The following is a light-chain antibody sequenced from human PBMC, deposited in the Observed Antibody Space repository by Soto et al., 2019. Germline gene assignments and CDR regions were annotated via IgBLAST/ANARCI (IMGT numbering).Light chain of an antibody. CDR1: QSVSSY. J-gene: IGKJ2*01. Sequence: EIVLTQSPATLSLSPGERATLSCRASQSVSSYLAWDQQKPGQAPRLLIYDASNRATGIPARISGSGSGTDFTITISSLEPEDFAVYYCQQRSNWPPSNTFGQGTKLEIK. CDR3: QQRSNWPPSNT. V-gene: IGKV3-11*01. CDR2: DAS.